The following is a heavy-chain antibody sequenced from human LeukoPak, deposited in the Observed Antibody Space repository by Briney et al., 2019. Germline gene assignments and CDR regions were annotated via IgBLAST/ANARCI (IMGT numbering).Heavy chain of an antibody. Sequence: SETLSLTCTVSGGSVSSGSYYWSWIRQPPGKGLEWIGEINHSGSTNYNPSLKSRVTISVDTSKNQFSLKLSSVTAADTAVYYCARGGGYSYGYGMFDYWGQGTLVTVSS. V-gene: IGHV4-61*01. D-gene: IGHD5-18*01. CDR3: ARGGGYSYGYGMFDY. CDR2: INHSGST. J-gene: IGHJ4*02. CDR1: GGSVSSGSYY.